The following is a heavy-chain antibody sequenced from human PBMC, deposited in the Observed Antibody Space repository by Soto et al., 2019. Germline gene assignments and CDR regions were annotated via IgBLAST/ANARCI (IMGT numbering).Heavy chain of an antibody. CDR3: TDDSSGFFYY. J-gene: IGHJ4*02. CDR2: ISPYNGNT. V-gene: IGHV1-18*01. D-gene: IGHD3-22*01. CDR1: GYTFTDYG. Sequence: QVQLLQSGAEVKKPGASVKVSCKASGYTFTDYGINWVRQAPGQGLEWMGYISPYNGNTHSAEKFQARLTLTTDTSTSTAYMELTSLRLDDTAVYYCTDDSSGFFYYWGQGTLVPVSS.